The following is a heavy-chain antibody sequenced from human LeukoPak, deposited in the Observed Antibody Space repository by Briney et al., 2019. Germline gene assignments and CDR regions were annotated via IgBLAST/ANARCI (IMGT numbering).Heavy chain of an antibody. CDR2: ISYDGSNK. CDR3: ARDDSTPDAFDI. V-gene: IGHV3-30*04. J-gene: IGHJ3*02. CDR1: GFTFSSCA. D-gene: IGHD3-22*01. Sequence: GGSLRLSCAASGFTFSSCAMHWVRQAPGKGLEWVAVISYDGSNKYYADSVKGRFTISRDNSKNTLYLQMNSLRAEDTAVYYCARDDSTPDAFDIWGQGTMVTVSS.